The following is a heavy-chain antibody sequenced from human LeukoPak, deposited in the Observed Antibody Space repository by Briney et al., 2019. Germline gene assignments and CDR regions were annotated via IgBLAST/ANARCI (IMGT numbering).Heavy chain of an antibody. J-gene: IGHJ4*02. CDR3: ARDRALYYDDSSGQGGAFDY. CDR1: GFSFSRYE. CDR2: IGTSGDT. D-gene: IGHD3-22*01. V-gene: IGHV3-13*01. Sequence: GGSLRLSCASSGFSFSRYEMHWVRQGTGKRLEWVSAIGTSGDTFYAGSVKGRFTISRENAKDSLYLQMNSLSAGDTAVYYCARDRALYYDDSSGQGGAFDYWGQGTLVTVSA.